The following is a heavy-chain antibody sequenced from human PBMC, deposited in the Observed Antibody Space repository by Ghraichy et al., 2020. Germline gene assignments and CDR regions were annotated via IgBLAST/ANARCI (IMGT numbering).Heavy chain of an antibody. V-gene: IGHV3-30*04. CDR2: ISYDGSNK. CDR1: GFTFSSYA. J-gene: IGHJ6*02. D-gene: IGHD6-13*01. CDR3: ARQYSSSWYTNDVYGMDV. Sequence: GGSLRLSCAASGFTFSSYAMHWVRQAPGKGLEWVAVISYDGSNKYYVDSVKGRFTISRDNSKNTLYLQMNSLRAEDTAVYYCARQYSSSWYTNDVYGMDVWGQGTTVTVSS.